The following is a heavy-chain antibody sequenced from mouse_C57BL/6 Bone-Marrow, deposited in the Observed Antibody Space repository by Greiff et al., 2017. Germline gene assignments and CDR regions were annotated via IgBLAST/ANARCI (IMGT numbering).Heavy chain of an antibody. V-gene: IGHV1-50*01. CDR3: ARDGYFGFAY. J-gene: IGHJ3*01. CDR1: GYTFTSYW. D-gene: IGHD2-3*01. CDR2: IDPSDSYT. Sequence: VQLQQPGAELVKPGASVKLSCKASGYTFTSYWMQWVKQRPGQGLEWIGEIDPSDSYTNYNQKFKGKATLTVDTSSSTAYMQLSRLTSEDSAVYYCARDGYFGFAYWGQGTLVTVAA.